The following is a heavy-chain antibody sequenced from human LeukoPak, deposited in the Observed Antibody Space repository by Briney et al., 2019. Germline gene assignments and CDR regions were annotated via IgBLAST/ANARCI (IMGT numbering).Heavy chain of an antibody. CDR3: AKGGPYSYVPPDY. J-gene: IGHJ4*02. D-gene: IGHD5-18*01. V-gene: IGHV3-74*01. CDR2: INGDGSST. Sequence: GGSLRLSCAASGFTFSGYWMHWVRQAPGKGLAWVSHINGDGSSTNYADSVKGRFTISRDNAKNTLYLQMNSLSTEDTAVYYCAKGGPYSYVPPDYWGQGTLVIVSS. CDR1: GFTFSGYW.